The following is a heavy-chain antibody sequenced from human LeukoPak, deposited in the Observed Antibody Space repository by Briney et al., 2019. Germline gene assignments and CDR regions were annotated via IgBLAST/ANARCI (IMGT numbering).Heavy chain of an antibody. J-gene: IGHJ4*02. D-gene: IGHD3-3*01. Sequence: ASVKVSCKASGYTFTSYGISWVRQAPGQGLEWMGWISAYSGYTNYPQKLQGRVTMTTDTSMSTAYMELRSLRSDDTAVYYCARVNYDFWSGYYVYWGQGTLVTVSS. CDR1: GYTFTSYG. CDR3: ARVNYDFWSGYYVY. CDR2: ISAYSGYT. V-gene: IGHV1-18*01.